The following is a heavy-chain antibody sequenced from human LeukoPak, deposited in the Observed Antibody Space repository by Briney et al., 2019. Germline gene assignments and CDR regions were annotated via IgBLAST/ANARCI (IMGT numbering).Heavy chain of an antibody. Sequence: ASVKVSCKASGGTFSIYAISWVRQAPGQGLEWMGGIIPIFGTANYAQKFQGRVTITADESTSTAYMEQSSLRSEDTAVYYCASGRWLTLYYFDYWGQGTLVTVSS. CDR1: GGTFSIYA. J-gene: IGHJ4*02. CDR2: IIPIFGTA. V-gene: IGHV1-69*13. CDR3: ASGRWLTLYYFDY. D-gene: IGHD6-19*01.